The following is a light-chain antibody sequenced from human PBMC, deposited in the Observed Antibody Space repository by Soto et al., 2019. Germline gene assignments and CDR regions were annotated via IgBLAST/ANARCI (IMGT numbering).Light chain of an antibody. CDR3: MGALQSPPT. CDR1: QSLLHSNGYNY. CDR2: LGS. Sequence: DIVMTQSTVSLPVTPGEPASISCRSSQSLLHSNGYNYLDWYLQKPGQSPQLLIYLGSNRASGVPGRFSASASGTDFTLTISRVEAEDVGVYYCMGALQSPPTLGQGTKVDIK. J-gene: IGKJ1*01. V-gene: IGKV2-28*01.